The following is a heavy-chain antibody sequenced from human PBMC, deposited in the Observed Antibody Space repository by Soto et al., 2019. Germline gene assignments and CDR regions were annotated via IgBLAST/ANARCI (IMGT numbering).Heavy chain of an antibody. J-gene: IGHJ4*02. V-gene: IGHV3-7*04. CDR3: AGGSGWLIKY. D-gene: IGHD6-19*01. CDR1: GFTFSTYW. CDR2: IKQDGTTK. Sequence: EVQLVESGGGLVQPGGSLRLSCADSGFTFSTYWMNWVRQAPGKGLEWVVNIKQDGTTKYYVDSVKGRFTISRDNAKNSLYLQMNSLRAEDTAVYYCAGGSGWLIKYWGQGTLVTVSS.